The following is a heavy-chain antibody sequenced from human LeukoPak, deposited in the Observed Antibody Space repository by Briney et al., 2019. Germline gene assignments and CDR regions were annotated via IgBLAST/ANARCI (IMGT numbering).Heavy chain of an antibody. D-gene: IGHD4-17*01. CDR1: GYTFTSYG. CDR3: ARSYGDYDLAEYFQH. Sequence: GASVKVSCKASGYTFTSYGISWVRQAPGQGLEWMGWISAYNGNTNYAQKLQGRVTMTTDTSTSTAYMELSRLRSDDTAVYYCARSYGDYDLAEYFQHWGQGTLVTVSS. J-gene: IGHJ1*01. CDR2: ISAYNGNT. V-gene: IGHV1-18*01.